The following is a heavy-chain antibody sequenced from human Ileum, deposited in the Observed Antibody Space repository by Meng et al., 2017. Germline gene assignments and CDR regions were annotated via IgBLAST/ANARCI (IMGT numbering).Heavy chain of an antibody. CDR2: IYYSGTT. Sequence: QVQLQASGPGLVEPSETLSLTCTVSGGSISSHYWNWVRQSPGKGLEWIGYIYYSGTTNYNPSLKSRVAMSVDTSKNQFSLELSSVTAADTAVYYCARGASSTRGDFDYWGQGTLVTVSS. V-gene: IGHV4-59*11. J-gene: IGHJ4*02. CDR1: GGSISSHY. D-gene: IGHD2-2*01. CDR3: ARGASSTRGDFDY.